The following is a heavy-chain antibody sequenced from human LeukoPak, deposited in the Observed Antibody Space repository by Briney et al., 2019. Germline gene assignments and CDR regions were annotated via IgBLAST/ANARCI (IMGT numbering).Heavy chain of an antibody. J-gene: IGHJ4*02. CDR1: GYSFTSYW. D-gene: IGHD6-13*01. CDR3: ARLHWGSSWYLNYFDY. CDR2: IYPGDSDT. V-gene: IGHV5-51*01. Sequence: GESLKISCKGSGYSFTSYWIGWVRQMPGKGLEWMGIIYPGDSDTRYSPFFQGQVTISADKSISTAYLQWSSLKASDTAMYYCARLHWGSSWYLNYFDYWGQGTLVTVSS.